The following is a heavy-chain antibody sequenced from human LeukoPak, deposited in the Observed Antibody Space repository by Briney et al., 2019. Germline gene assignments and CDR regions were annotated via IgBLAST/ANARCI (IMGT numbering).Heavy chain of an antibody. CDR2: FYTSGST. J-gene: IGHJ6*03. CDR1: GGSISSYY. V-gene: IGHV4-4*07. CDR3: ARDREDYYYYYMDV. Sequence: SETLSLTCTVSGGSISSYYWSWIRQPAGKGLEWIGRFYTSGSTNYNPSLKSRVTMSVDTSKNQFSLKLSSMTAADTAVYYCARDREDYYYYYMDVWGKGTTVTVSS. D-gene: IGHD5-24*01.